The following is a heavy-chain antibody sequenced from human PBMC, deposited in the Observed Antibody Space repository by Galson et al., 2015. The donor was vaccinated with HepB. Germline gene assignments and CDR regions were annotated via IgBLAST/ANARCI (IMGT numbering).Heavy chain of an antibody. Sequence: SETLSLTCSVSGGSISGSNYYWGWIRQSPGKGLEWIGSIYYSGSTYYNPSLKSRVTISVDTSKNQFSLRLRSVTAADTAVYYCVRPGANSVSDIFDIWGQGTMVTVSS. CDR1: GGSISGSNYY. CDR3: VRPGANSVSDIFDI. V-gene: IGHV4-39*07. CDR2: IYYSGST. J-gene: IGHJ3*02. D-gene: IGHD4-23*01.